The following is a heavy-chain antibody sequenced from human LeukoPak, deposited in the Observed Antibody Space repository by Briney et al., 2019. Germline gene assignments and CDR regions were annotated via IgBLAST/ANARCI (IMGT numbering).Heavy chain of an antibody. CDR3: ATTQRGMITGFDY. CDR1: GYRFTSYW. V-gene: IGHV5-51*01. CDR2: IYPGDSDT. J-gene: IGHJ4*02. D-gene: IGHD3-16*01. Sequence: GESLQISCKGSGYRFTSYWIGWVRQLPGKGLEWRGIIYPGDSDTRYSPSFQGQVTISADKSISTAYLHWSSLKASDTAMYYCATTQRGMITGFDYWGQGTLVTVSS.